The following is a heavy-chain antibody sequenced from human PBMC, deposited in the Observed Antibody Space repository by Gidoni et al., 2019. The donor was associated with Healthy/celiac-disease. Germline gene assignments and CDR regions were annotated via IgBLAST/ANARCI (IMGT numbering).Heavy chain of an antibody. V-gene: IGHV3-30*01. CDR2: ISYDGSNK. CDR1: GFTFSSYA. J-gene: IGHJ3*02. CDR3: ARDFYTITMIVVEIAFDI. Sequence: QVQLVESGGGVVQPGRSLRLSCAAPGFTFSSYAMPWVRQAPGKGLEWVAVISYDGSNKYYADSVKGRFTISRDNSKNTLYLQMNSLRAEDTAVYYCARDFYTITMIVVEIAFDIWGQGTMVTVSS. D-gene: IGHD3-22*01.